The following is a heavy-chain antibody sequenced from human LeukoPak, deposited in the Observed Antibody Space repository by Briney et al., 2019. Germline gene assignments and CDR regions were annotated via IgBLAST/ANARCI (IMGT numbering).Heavy chain of an antibody. D-gene: IGHD3-9*01. CDR1: GFTFDDYA. J-gene: IGHJ6*02. V-gene: IGHV3-9*01. Sequence: GRSLRLSCAASGFTFDDYAMHWVRQAPGKGLEWVSGISWNSGSIGYADSVKGRFSISRDNAKNSLYLQMNSLRAEDTAVYYCARPMYYDILTGPSYYYGMDVWGQGTTVTVSS. CDR3: ARPMYYDILTGPSYYYGMDV. CDR2: ISWNSGSI.